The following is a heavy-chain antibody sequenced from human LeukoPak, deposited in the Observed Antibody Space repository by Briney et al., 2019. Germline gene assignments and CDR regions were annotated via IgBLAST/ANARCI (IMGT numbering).Heavy chain of an antibody. V-gene: IGHV3-48*01. CDR1: GFTFSSYS. CDR3: ARDYFSGYTYDAFDI. D-gene: IGHD3-22*01. CDR2: ISSSSSTT. Sequence: PGGSLRLSCAASGFTFSSYSMNWVRQAPGKGLEWVSYISSSSSTTYYADSVKGRFTISRDNAKNSLYLQMGSLRAEDTAVYYCARDYFSGYTYDAFDIWGQGTMVTVSS. J-gene: IGHJ3*02.